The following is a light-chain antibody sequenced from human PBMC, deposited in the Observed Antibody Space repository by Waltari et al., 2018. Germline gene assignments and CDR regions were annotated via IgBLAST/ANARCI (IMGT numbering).Light chain of an antibody. CDR2: DAS. J-gene: IGKJ1*01. CDR3: QHRSSWPWT. Sequence: EIVLTQSPATLSLSPGERATLSCRASQSVSSHLAWYQQKPGQAPRLLIYDASKRATGIPARFSGSGSGRDLTLTISSLEPEDFAVYYCQHRSSWPWTFGQGTKVESK. V-gene: IGKV3-11*02. CDR1: QSVSSH.